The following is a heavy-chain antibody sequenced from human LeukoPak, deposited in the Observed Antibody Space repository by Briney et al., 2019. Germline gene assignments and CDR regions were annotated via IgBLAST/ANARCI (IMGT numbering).Heavy chain of an antibody. Sequence: ASVKVSCKASGYTFTSYGISWVRQAPGQGLEWMGWISTYNDHRNYAQNLQNLQGRVTMTIDTSTSTVYMELRSLRSDDTAVYYCARDRGYSPDSLDIWGQGTMVIVSS. J-gene: IGHJ3*02. CDR2: ISTYNDHR. CDR1: GYTFTSYG. CDR3: ARDRGYSPDSLDI. D-gene: IGHD5-18*01. V-gene: IGHV1-18*01.